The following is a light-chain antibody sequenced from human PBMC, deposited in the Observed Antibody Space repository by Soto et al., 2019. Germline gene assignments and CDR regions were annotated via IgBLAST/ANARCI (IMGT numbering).Light chain of an antibody. CDR3: CSYAGSYASDYV. V-gene: IGLV2-11*01. CDR1: SSDVGAYDY. J-gene: IGLJ1*01. Sequence: QSALTQPPSVSGSPGQSVTISCTGTSSDVGAYDYVSWYQQHPGKAPKLMIYDVSKRPSGVPDRFSGSKSGNMASLTISGLQAEDEADYYCCSYAGSYASDYVFGAGTKVTVL. CDR2: DVS.